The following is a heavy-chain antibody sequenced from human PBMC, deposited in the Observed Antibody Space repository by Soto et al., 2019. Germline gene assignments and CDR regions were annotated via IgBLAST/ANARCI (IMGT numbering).Heavy chain of an antibody. CDR1: GASITTYY. CDR3: ARGNDFNLY. CDR2: VHYSGST. V-gene: IGHV4-59*01. J-gene: IGHJ4*02. Sequence: PSETLSLTGTVSGASITTYYWSWIRQSPGKGLEWIGYVHYSGSTNYNPSLKSRVIMSADTSKNLFSLKVISVTAADTAVYYCARGNDFNLYWGQGTLVTVSS. D-gene: IGHD2-21*02.